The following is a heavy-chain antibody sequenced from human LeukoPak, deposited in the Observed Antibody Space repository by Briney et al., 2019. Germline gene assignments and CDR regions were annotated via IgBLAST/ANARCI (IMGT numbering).Heavy chain of an antibody. CDR2: MNPDSGNT. CDR3: AVHLPGDYLDP. V-gene: IGHV1-8*01. D-gene: IGHD4-17*01. J-gene: IGHJ5*02. Sequence: GASVKVSCKASGYTFTNYDINWVRQAAGQGLERMGWMNPDSGNTDFAQKFQGRVTMTRNTSISTAYMELSSLTSEDTAVYYCAVHLPGDYLDPWGQGTLVTVSS. CDR1: GYTFTNYD.